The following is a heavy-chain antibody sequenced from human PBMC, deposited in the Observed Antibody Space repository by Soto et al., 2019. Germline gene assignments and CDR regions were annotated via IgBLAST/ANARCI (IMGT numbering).Heavy chain of an antibody. D-gene: IGHD3-3*01. J-gene: IGHJ6*04. CDR1: GGSISSSSYY. V-gene: IGHV4-39*01. CDR2: IYYSGST. Sequence: PSETLSLTCTVSGGSISSSSYYWGWIRQPPGKGLEWIGSIYYSGSTYYNPSLKSRVTISVDTSKNQFSLKLSSVTAADTAVYYCARITIFGVWEMDVWGKRSKVTGSS. CDR3: ARITIFGVWEMDV.